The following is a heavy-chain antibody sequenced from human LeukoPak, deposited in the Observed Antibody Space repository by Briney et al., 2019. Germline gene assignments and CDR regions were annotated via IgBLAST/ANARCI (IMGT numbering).Heavy chain of an antibody. Sequence: GGSLRPSCAASGFIYSNHAMSWVRQAPGKGLEWVSGISGSGSNTYYADSVKGRLTVSRDDSKNTLYLQINSLRAEDTAVYYCAKHPQWLGGTYFDYWGQGTLVTVSS. J-gene: IGHJ4*02. D-gene: IGHD3-22*01. CDR1: GFIYSNHA. CDR2: ISGSGSNT. CDR3: AKHPQWLGGTYFDY. V-gene: IGHV3-23*01.